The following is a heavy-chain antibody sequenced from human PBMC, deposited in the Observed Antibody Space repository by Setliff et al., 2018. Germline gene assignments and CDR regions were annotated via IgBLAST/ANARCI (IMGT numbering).Heavy chain of an antibody. CDR3: ARVAQYSSSSFYYYYYGMDV. D-gene: IGHD6-6*01. V-gene: IGHV4-39*07. Sequence: PSETLSLTCTVSGGSISSSSYYWGWIRQPPGKGLEWIGSIYYSGSTYYNPSLKSRVNISVDTSKNQFSLKLSSVTAADTAVYYCARVAQYSSSSFYYYYYGMDVWGQGTTVTVSS. J-gene: IGHJ6*02. CDR2: IYYSGST. CDR1: GGSISSSSYY.